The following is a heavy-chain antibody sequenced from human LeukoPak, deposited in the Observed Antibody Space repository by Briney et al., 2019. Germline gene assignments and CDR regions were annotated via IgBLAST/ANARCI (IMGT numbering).Heavy chain of an antibody. J-gene: IGHJ6*03. CDR2: ITPNSGGT. CDR3: ARAGYGIVTTIDYYYYYYMDV. Sequence: ASLKVSCKASGYTFTGYYMHWVRQAPGQGLEWMGWITPNSGGTNYAQKFQGRVTMTRDTSISTAYMELSSLRSDDTAVYYCARAGYGIVTTIDYYYYYYMDVWGEGTTVTASS. CDR1: GYTFTGYY. D-gene: IGHD5-12*01. V-gene: IGHV1-2*02.